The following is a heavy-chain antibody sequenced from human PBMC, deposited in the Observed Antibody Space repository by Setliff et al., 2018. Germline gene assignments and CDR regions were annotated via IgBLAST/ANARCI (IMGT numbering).Heavy chain of an antibody. CDR2: ISPNTGNV. V-gene: IGHV1-18*01. Sequence: ASVKVSCKASGYTFTDYGVTWVRQAPGQGLEWMGWISPNTGNVYSAQRFQGRVTLTTDTSTSTAYMELRSLRSDDTAVYYCAREGRGAAASMDVWGKGTTVTVS. CDR1: GYTFTDYG. CDR3: AREGRGAAASMDV. J-gene: IGHJ6*03. D-gene: IGHD6-13*01.